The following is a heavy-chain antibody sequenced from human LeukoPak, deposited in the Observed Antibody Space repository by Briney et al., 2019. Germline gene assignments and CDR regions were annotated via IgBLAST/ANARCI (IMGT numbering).Heavy chain of an antibody. V-gene: IGHV1-8*01. CDR2: MNPNSGNT. J-gene: IGHJ5*02. D-gene: IGHD3-3*01. CDR3: ARGLITYYDFWSGYPRGFDP. Sequence: ASVNVSCTASGYTFTSYDINWVRQATGQGLEWMGWMNPNSGNTGYAQKFQGRVTMTRNTSISTAYMELSSLRSEDTAVYYCARGLITYYDFWSGYPRGFDPWGQGTLVTVSS. CDR1: GYTFTSYD.